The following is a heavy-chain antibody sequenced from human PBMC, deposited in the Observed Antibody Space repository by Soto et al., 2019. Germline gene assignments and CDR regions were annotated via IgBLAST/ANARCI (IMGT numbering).Heavy chain of an antibody. Sequence: ASVKVSCKVSGYTLTELSMHWVRQAPGKGLEWMGGFDPEDGETIYAQKFQGRVTMTEDTSTDTAYMELSSLRAEDTAVYYCAKDRGGGIVVVPAALDYWGQGTLVTVSS. D-gene: IGHD2-2*01. CDR3: AKDRGGGIVVVPAALDY. J-gene: IGHJ4*02. V-gene: IGHV1-24*01. CDR1: GYTLTELS. CDR2: FDPEDGET.